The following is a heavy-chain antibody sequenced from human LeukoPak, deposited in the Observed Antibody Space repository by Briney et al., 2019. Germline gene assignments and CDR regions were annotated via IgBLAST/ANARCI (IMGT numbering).Heavy chain of an antibody. CDR3: ARDSHDYGDYPDFYYFYYMDV. CDR1: GFRFEDYG. CDR2: ISSNGGST. D-gene: IGHD4-17*01. Sequence: GGSLRLSCVASGFRFEDYGMSWVRQVPGKGLEWVSGISSNGGSTAYGDSVKGRFTISRDSAKNSLYLQMNSLRAEDTALYYCARDSHDYGDYPDFYYFYYMDVWGKGTTVTVSS. J-gene: IGHJ6*03. V-gene: IGHV3-20*04.